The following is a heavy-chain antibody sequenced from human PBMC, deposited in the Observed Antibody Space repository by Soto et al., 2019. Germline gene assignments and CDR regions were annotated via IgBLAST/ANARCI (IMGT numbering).Heavy chain of an antibody. J-gene: IGHJ2*01. CDR1: GGTFSSYT. D-gene: IGHD3-22*01. Sequence: SVKVSCKASGGTFSSYTISWVRQAPGQGLEWMGRIIPILGIANYAQKFQGRVTITADKSTSTAYMELSSLRSEDTAVYYCARGLRDSSGYGFQGYWYFDLWGRGTLVNVAS. CDR3: ARGLRDSSGYGFQGYWYFDL. V-gene: IGHV1-69*02. CDR2: IIPILGIA.